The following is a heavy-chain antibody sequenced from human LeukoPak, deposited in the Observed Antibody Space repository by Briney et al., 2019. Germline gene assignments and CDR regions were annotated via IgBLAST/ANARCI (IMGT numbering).Heavy chain of an antibody. CDR1: GFTFSSYG. CDR3: AKKARRSQLWLVTPDFDY. J-gene: IGHJ4*02. Sequence: GGSLRLSCAASGFTFSSYGMSWVRQAPGPGQELVSAISGGGGSTYYVDSVKGRFTISRDNSKNTLYLQMNSLRAEDTAVYYCAKKARRSQLWLVTPDFDYWGQGTLVTVSS. CDR2: ISGGGGST. V-gene: IGHV3-23*01. D-gene: IGHD5-18*01.